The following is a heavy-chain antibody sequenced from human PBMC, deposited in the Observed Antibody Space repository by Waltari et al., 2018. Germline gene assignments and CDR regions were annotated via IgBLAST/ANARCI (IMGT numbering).Heavy chain of an antibody. CDR1: GGTFSSYA. CDR2: IIPILGIA. CDR3: ARNYGSGTVFDY. D-gene: IGHD3-10*01. Sequence: QVQLVQSGAEVKKPGSSVKVSCKASGGTFSSYAISWVRQAPGQGLEWMGGIIPILGIANYAQKFQGRVTITADESTSTAYMELSSLRSEDTAGYYCARNYGSGTVFDYWGQGTLVTVSS. V-gene: IGHV1-69*04. J-gene: IGHJ4*02.